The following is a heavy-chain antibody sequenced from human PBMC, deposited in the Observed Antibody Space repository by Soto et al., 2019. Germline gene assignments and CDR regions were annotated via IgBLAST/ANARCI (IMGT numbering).Heavy chain of an antibody. CDR2: ISAESSYT. CDR3: ANQDTDKRGFDI. J-gene: IGHJ3*02. CDR1: GFDFINNA. V-gene: IGHV3-23*01. Sequence: EAQLLESGGGLVQPGGSLRLSCTASGFDFINNAMAWVRQAPGKGLEWVSTISAESSYTYYADSLKGRCTISRDNSKNTVYLQIKRLRAAHTAVYYCANQDTDKRGFDIWGQGTMFTGSS.